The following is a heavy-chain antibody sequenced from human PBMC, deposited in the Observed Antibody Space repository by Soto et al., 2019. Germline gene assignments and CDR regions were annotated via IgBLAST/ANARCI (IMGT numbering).Heavy chain of an antibody. J-gene: IGHJ6*02. V-gene: IGHV1-46*01. CDR3: ARSDIVVVPAAMPTGYYYGMDV. Sequence: ASVKVSCKASGYTFTSYYMHWVRQAPGQGLEWMGIINPSGGSTSYAQKFQGRVTMTRDTSTSTVYMELSSLRSEDTAVYYCARSDIVVVPAAMPTGYYYGMDVWGQGTTVTVSS. CDR1: GYTFTSYY. D-gene: IGHD2-2*01. CDR2: INPSGGST.